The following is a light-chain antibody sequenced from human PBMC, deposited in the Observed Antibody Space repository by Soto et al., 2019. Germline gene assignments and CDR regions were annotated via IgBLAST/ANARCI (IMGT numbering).Light chain of an antibody. V-gene: IGKV3-15*01. J-gene: IGKJ4*01. CDR1: QSVSSS. CDR2: GAS. CDR3: LQYHNWPLT. Sequence: EIVMTQSPATLSVSPGERATLSCRASQSVSSSLAWYQQKPGQAPRLLIYGASTGATGIPARFSGSGSGTDFSLTISSLQSEDFAVCYCLQYHNWPLTFGGGTKVEIK.